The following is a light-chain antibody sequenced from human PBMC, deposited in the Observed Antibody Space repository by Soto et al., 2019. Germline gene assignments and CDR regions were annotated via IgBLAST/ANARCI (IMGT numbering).Light chain of an antibody. J-gene: IGKJ1*01. CDR1: QSVTANY. V-gene: IGKV3-20*01. Sequence: EIALTQSPGTLSLSPGERATLSCKASQSVTANYLAWYQQKPGQAPRLLIYAASIGATGIPDRFSGSWSGTDFTLTISRLEPEDFAVYYCLQYGIPLWTFGQGTKVEIK. CDR3: LQYGIPLWT. CDR2: AAS.